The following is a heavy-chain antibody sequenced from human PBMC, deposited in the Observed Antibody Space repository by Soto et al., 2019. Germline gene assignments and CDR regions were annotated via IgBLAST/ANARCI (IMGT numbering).Heavy chain of an antibody. CDR3: ARIMITFGGVIADDAFDI. CDR2: IIPIFGTA. CDR1: GGTFSRYA. J-gene: IGHJ3*02. D-gene: IGHD3-16*02. V-gene: IGHV1-69*12. Sequence: QVQLVQSGAEVKKPGSSVKVSCKASGGTFSRYAISWVRQAPGQGLEWMGGIIPIFGTANYAQKFQGRVTITADEYTNPXXIELSSLRSEDTAVYYCARIMITFGGVIADDAFDIWGQGTMVTVSS.